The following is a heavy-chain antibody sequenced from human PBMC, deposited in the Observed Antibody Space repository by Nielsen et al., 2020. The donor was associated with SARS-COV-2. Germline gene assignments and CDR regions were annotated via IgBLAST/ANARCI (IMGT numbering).Heavy chain of an antibody. CDR2: ISYDGSNK. J-gene: IGHJ3*02. D-gene: IGHD6-13*01. V-gene: IGHV3-30-3*01. Sequence: GESLKISCAASGFTFSSYAMHWVRQAPGKGLEWVAVISYDGSNKYYADSVKGRFTISRDNSKNTLYLQMNSLRAEDTAVYYCARDSSSWSLDAFDIWGQGTMVTVSS. CDR3: ARDSSSWSLDAFDI. CDR1: GFTFSSYA.